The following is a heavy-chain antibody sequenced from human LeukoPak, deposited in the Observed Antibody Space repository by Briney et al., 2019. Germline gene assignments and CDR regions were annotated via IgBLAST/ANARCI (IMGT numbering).Heavy chain of an antibody. D-gene: IGHD6-6*01. Sequence: GGSLRLSCAASGFTCSSYGMHWVRQAPGKGLERVAVIWYDGSNKYYADSVKGRFTISRDNSKNTLYLQMNSLRAEDTAVYYCARVRPLGYFDYWGQGTLVTVSS. V-gene: IGHV3-33*01. J-gene: IGHJ4*02. CDR1: GFTCSSYG. CDR2: IWYDGSNK. CDR3: ARVRPLGYFDY.